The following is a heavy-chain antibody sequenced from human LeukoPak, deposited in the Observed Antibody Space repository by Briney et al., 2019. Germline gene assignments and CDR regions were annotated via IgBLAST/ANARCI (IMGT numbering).Heavy chain of an antibody. CDR2: TYTSGST. V-gene: IGHV4-4*07. CDR3: ARENSGSYREFDY. J-gene: IGHJ4*02. D-gene: IGHD1-26*01. CDR1: GGSISSYY. Sequence: SETLSLTCTVSGGSISSYYWSWIRPPAGEGLEWIGRTYTSGSTNYNASLKSRVNMSVDTSKNQFSLKLSSVTAADTAVFYCARENSGSYREFDYWGQGTLVTVSS.